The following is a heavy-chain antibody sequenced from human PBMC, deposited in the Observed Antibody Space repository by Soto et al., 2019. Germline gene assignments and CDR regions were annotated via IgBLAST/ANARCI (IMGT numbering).Heavy chain of an antibody. Sequence: EVRLVESGGGLVQPGGSLRLSCAASGFPFSSHWLQWVRQVPGRGLVWVSRIDNTGSSAIYADSVRGRFTVSRDNAKDTVYLHMNSLRAEDTAVYYCATLNGYDYWGQGTLVTVSS. V-gene: IGHV3-74*01. D-gene: IGHD5-12*01. J-gene: IGHJ4*02. CDR3: ATLNGYDY. CDR2: IDNTGSSA. CDR1: GFPFSSHW.